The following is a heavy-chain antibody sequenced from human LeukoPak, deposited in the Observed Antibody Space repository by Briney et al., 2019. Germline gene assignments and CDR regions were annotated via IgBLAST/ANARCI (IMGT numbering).Heavy chain of an antibody. CDR1: GGSFNGYY. CDR2: INHSGST. D-gene: IGHD3-10*01. Sequence: PSETLSLTCAVYGGSFNGYYWSWIRQPPGKGLEWIGEINHSGSTNYNPSLKSRVTISVDTSKNQFSLKLSSVTAADTAVYYCARGGTMVRGVTPNRPHYYYGMDVWGKGTTVTVSS. V-gene: IGHV4-34*01. CDR3: ARGGTMVRGVTPNRPHYYYGMDV. J-gene: IGHJ6*04.